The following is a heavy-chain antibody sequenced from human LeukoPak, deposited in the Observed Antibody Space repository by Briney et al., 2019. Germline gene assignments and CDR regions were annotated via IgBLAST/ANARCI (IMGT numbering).Heavy chain of an antibody. CDR1: GFILSDYN. CDR3: ARDLSATARAYDY. CDR2: IAISGTYI. V-gene: IGHV3-21*01. D-gene: IGHD1-26*01. Sequence: GGSLRLSCAASGFILSDYNMNWVRQAPGEGLEWVSFIAISGTYITYADSLKGRFTISRDNAKNSLYLQMNSLRAEDTAVYYCARDLSATARAYDYWGHGTLVTVSS. J-gene: IGHJ4*01.